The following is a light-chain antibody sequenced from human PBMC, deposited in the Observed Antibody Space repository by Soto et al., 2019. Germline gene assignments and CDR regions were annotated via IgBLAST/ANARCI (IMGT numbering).Light chain of an antibody. J-gene: IGLJ1*01. V-gene: IGLV2-23*01. CDR2: EGS. CDR1: SSDVGGYNF. Sequence: QSALTQPASVSGSPGQSITIPCTGTSSDVGGYNFVAWYQQYPGKAPKVMIYEGSQRPSGVSTRFSGSRSGNTASLTISGLQPEDEADYYCCSYAGSSTYVFGTGTKLTVL. CDR3: CSYAGSSTYV.